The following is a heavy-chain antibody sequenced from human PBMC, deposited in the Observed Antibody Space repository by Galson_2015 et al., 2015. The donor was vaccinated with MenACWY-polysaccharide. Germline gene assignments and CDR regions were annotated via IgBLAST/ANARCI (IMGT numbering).Heavy chain of an antibody. CDR2: IWYDGSNK. Sequence: SLRLSCAASGFTFSSYGMHWVRQAPGKGLEWVAFIWYDGSNKYYADSVKGRFTISRDNSKNTLYLQMNSLRAEDTAVYYCARERIVVVPAATHARTYYYSYMDVWGKGTTVTVSS. J-gene: IGHJ6*03. CDR3: ARERIVVVPAATHARTYYYSYMDV. V-gene: IGHV3-33*08. D-gene: IGHD2-2*01. CDR1: GFTFSSYG.